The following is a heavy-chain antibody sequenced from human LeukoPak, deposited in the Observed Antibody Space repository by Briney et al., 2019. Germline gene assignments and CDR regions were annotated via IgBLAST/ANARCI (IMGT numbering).Heavy chain of an antibody. CDR3: ARAVGTGLFYYYYMDV. CDR1: GYTFTSYG. D-gene: IGHD1-1*01. CDR2: INTNTGNP. Sequence: ASVKVSCKASGYTFTSYGMNWVRQAPGQGLEWMGWINTNTGNPTYAQGFTGRFVFSLDTSVSTAYLQISSLKAEDTAVYYCARAVGTGLFYYYYMDVWGKGTTVIVSS. J-gene: IGHJ6*03. V-gene: IGHV7-4-1*02.